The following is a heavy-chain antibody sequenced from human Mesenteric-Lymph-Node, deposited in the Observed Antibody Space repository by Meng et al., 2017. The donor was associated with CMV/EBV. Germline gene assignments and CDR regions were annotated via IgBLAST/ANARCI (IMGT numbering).Heavy chain of an antibody. CDR1: GGTFSSYT. V-gene: IGHV1-69*05. CDR3: ARGRYDSSGYLFDY. Sequence: SVKVSCKASGGTFSSYTISWVRQAPGQGLEWMGGIIPIFGTANYAQKFQGRVTITTDESTSTAYMELSSLTSEDTAVYYCARGRYDSSGYLFDYWGQGTLVTVSS. D-gene: IGHD3-22*01. J-gene: IGHJ4*02. CDR2: IIPIFGTA.